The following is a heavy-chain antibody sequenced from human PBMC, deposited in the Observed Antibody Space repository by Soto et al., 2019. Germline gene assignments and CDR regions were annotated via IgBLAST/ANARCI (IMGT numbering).Heavy chain of an antibody. Sequence: GASVKVSCKASGYTFTRHYVHWVRQAPEQGPEWMGEIGPESGATRYAQRFQGRVTMTRDMSITTVYMELNNLSPDDTAVYYCGRGRSGQIVVVYWGQGTPVTVFS. V-gene: IGHV1-2*02. CDR2: IGPESGAT. CDR1: GYTFTRHY. J-gene: IGHJ4*02. D-gene: IGHD1-26*01. CDR3: GRGRSGQIVVVY.